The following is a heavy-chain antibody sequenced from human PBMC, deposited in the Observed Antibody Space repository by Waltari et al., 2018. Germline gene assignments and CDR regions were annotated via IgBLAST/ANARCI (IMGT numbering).Heavy chain of an antibody. D-gene: IGHD1-1*01. CDR2: TYYRSKWYN. J-gene: IGHJ6*02. CDR1: GASVSSNSAA. V-gene: IGHV6-1*01. CDR3: ARDETGTWTRVDYYGMDV. Sequence: QVQLQQSGPGLVKPSQTLSLTCAISGASVSSNSAAWNWIRPSPSSGLEWLGRTYYRSKWYNDYAVSVKSRITINPDTSKNQFSLQLNSVTPEDTAVYYCARDETGTWTRVDYYGMDVWGQGTTVTVSS.